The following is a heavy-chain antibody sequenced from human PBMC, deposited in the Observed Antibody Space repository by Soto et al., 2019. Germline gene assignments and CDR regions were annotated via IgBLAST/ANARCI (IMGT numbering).Heavy chain of an antibody. CDR1: GGSFSGYY. Sequence: SETLSLTCAVYGGSFSGYYWSWIRQPPGKGLEWIGEINHSGSTNYNPSLKSRVTISVDTSKNQFSLKLSSVTAADTAVYYCARGSRGLWTYYYYYYGMDVWGQGTTVTVSS. D-gene: IGHD5-18*01. J-gene: IGHJ6*02. CDR2: INHSGST. V-gene: IGHV4-34*01. CDR3: ARGSRGLWTYYYYYYGMDV.